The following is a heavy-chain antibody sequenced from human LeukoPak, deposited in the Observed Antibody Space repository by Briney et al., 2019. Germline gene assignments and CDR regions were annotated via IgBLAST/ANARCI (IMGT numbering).Heavy chain of an antibody. CDR1: GFTFTSYE. CDR2: IYSGGST. CDR3: ARVYTLFYYFDY. J-gene: IGHJ4*02. V-gene: IGHV3-66*01. Sequence: PGGSLRLSCAASGFTFTSYEVNWVRQAPGKGLEWVSVIYSGGSTYYADSVKGRFTISRDNSKNTLYLQMNSLRAEDTAVYYCARVYTLFYYFDYWGQGTLVTVSS.